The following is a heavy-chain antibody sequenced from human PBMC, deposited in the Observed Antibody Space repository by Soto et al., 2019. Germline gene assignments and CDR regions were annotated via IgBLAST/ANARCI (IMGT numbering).Heavy chain of an antibody. V-gene: IGHV3-33*01. CDR1: GFTFSSYG. CDR3: ARGYCSGGSCYSDY. D-gene: IGHD2-15*01. Sequence: QVQLVESGGGVVQPGRSLRLSCEASGFTFSSYGMHWVRQAPGKGLEWVAVIWYDGSNKYYADSVKGRFTISRDNSKNTLYLQMNSLRAEDTAVYYCARGYCSGGSCYSDYWGQGTLVTVSS. J-gene: IGHJ4*02. CDR2: IWYDGSNK.